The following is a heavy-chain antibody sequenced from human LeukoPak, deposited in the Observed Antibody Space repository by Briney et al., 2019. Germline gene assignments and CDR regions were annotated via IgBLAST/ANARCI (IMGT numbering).Heavy chain of an antibody. CDR3: AAALDLDYSMISDF. J-gene: IGHJ4*02. Sequence: ASVKVSCKASGYTFTGYFMHWVRQAPGQGLPWLGWINLNSGYTNYARRFQGRVTMTRDTSITTAYMDLRGLRSDDTAVYYCAAALDLDYSMISDFWGQGTLVTVSS. CDR1: GYTFTGYF. V-gene: IGHV1-2*02. D-gene: IGHD4-11*01. CDR2: INLNSGYT.